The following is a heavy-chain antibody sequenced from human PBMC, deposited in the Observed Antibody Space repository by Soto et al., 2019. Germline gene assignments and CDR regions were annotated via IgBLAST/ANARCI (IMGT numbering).Heavy chain of an antibody. CDR3: ARGRGGITMVRGFTDNYYMDV. D-gene: IGHD3-10*01. V-gene: IGHV4-34*01. J-gene: IGHJ6*03. CDR1: GGSFSGYY. Sequence: SETLSLTCAVYGGSFSGYYWSWIRQPPGKGLEWIGEINHSGSTNYNPSLKSRVTISVDTSKNQFSLKLSSVTAADTAVYYCARGRGGITMVRGFTDNYYMDVWGKGTTVTVSS. CDR2: INHSGST.